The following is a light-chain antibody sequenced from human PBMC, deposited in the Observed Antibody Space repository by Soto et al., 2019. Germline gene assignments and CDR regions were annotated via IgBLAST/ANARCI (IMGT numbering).Light chain of an antibody. CDR2: EVS. CDR1: SSVVGGYNY. CDR3: SAYTIISTLWV. Sequence: QSVLTQPASVSGSPGQSTTISCTGISSVVGGYNYISWYQHHPGKAPKLIVYEVSNRPSGVSDRFSGSKSGDRASLTISGLQIEDEADYYCSAYTIISTLWVFGGGTKLTVL. J-gene: IGLJ3*02. V-gene: IGLV2-14*01.